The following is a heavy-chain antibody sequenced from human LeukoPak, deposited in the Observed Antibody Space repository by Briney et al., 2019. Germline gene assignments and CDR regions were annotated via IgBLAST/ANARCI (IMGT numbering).Heavy chain of an antibody. J-gene: IGHJ4*02. CDR3: TRAFLYSSSSTFDY. CDR2: TYYRSKWYY. CDR1: GDSVSSNSAA. D-gene: IGHD6-13*01. V-gene: IGHV6-1*01. Sequence: KQSQTLSLTCAISGDSVSSNSAAWNWIRQSPSRGLEWLGRTYYRSKWYYDYAVAVKSRISINPDTSKNQFSLQLSSVTPEDTAVYYCTRAFLYSSSSTFDYWGQGTLVTVSS.